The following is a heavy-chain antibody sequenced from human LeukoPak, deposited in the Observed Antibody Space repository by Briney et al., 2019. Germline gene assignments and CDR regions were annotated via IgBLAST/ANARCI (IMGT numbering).Heavy chain of an antibody. CDR2: ISGSGGST. V-gene: IGHV3-23*01. Sequence: GGSLRLSCAAYGFTFSSYAMSWVRQAPGEGLEWVSAISGSGGSTYYADSVKGRFTISRDNSKNTLYLQMNSLRAEDTATYYCAKDDSGWNYAWHLGLWGRGTQVTVSS. J-gene: IGHJ2*01. CDR3: AKDDSGWNYAWHLGL. D-gene: IGHD1-7*01. CDR1: GFTFSSYA.